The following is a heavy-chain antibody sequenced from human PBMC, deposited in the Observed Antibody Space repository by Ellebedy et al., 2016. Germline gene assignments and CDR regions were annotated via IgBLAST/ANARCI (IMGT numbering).Heavy chain of an antibody. CDR3: ARGRYSGSYYGGYYFDY. Sequence: GSLRLSCTVSGGSISSSSSYWGWIRQPPGKGLEWIGSIYYSGSTYYNPSLKSRVTISVDTSKNQFSLKLSSVTAADTAVYYCARGRYSGSYYGGYYFDYWGQGTLVTVSS. V-gene: IGHV4-39*07. D-gene: IGHD1-26*01. CDR1: GGSISSSSSY. CDR2: IYYSGST. J-gene: IGHJ4*02.